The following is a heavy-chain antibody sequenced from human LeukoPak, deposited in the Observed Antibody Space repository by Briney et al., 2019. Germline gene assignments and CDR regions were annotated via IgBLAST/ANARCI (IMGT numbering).Heavy chain of an antibody. CDR1: GFTFSSYS. CDR2: IDSSGGYM. V-gene: IGHV3-21*06. D-gene: IGHD3-16*01. J-gene: IGHJ4*02. CDR3: LGGDGRDY. Sequence: GGSLRLSCAASGFTFSSYSMNWVRQAPGKGLEWVSSIDSSGGYMFYADSVKGRFIISRDNAKDSLYLQMNSLRVEDTAVYYCLGGDGRDYGGREPLVTVSP.